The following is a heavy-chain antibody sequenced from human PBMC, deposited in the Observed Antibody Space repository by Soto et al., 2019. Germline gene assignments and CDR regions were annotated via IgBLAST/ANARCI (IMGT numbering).Heavy chain of an antibody. CDR1: GFSISNHA. V-gene: IGHV3-23*01. J-gene: IGHJ5*02. CDR3: AKVGVATDGDYL. Sequence: GQLLESGGGLVQPGGSLRLYCVVSGFSISNHAMTWVRQAPGEGLEWVAFISGGGQATHYVDSVKCRFIISRDNSKKMVFLQLNSLRLEDTALYFCAKVGVATDGDYLWGQGHVVNVSS. D-gene: IGHD3-3*01. CDR2: ISGGGQAT.